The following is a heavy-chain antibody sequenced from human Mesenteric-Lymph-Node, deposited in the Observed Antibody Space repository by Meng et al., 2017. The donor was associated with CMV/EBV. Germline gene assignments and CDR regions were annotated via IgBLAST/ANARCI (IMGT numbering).Heavy chain of an antibody. J-gene: IGHJ5*02. CDR3: ARGGGGYSGYDFGGWFDP. CDR1: GYTFTSYY. D-gene: IGHD5-12*01. V-gene: IGHV1-2*02. Sequence: ASVKVSCKASGYTFTSYYMHWVRQAPGQGLEWMGWINPNSGGTNYAQKFQGRVTMTRDTSISTAYMELSRLRSDDTAVYYCARGGGGYSGYDFGGWFDPWGQGTLVTVSS. CDR2: INPNSGGT.